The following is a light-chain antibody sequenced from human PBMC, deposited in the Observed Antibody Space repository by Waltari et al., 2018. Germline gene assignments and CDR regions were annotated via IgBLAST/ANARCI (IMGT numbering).Light chain of an antibody. CDR2: LAS. CDR3: HQYYSSPPT. V-gene: IGKV4-1*01. CDR1: QSVLYSSNNKNY. Sequence: DIVMTQSPDSLAVSLGERATINCKSTQSVLYSSNNKNYLAWYQQRPGQPPKLLIYLASTRDSGVPDRISGSGSGTDFTLTISSLQAEDVAVYYCHQYYSSPPTFGQGTKLEI. J-gene: IGKJ2*01.